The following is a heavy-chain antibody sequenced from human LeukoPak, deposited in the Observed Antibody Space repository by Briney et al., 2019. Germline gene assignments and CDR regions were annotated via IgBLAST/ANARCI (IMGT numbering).Heavy chain of an antibody. D-gene: IGHD3-22*01. CDR1: GFTFSTYW. CDR2: ITSDGSDT. Sequence: PGGSLRLSCAASGFTFSTYWIHWVRQAPGKGLLWVSLITSDGSDTSYADSVKGRFTISRDNTKNTLYLQMNSLRAEDTGVYYCASFYYDSSGYGYFQFWGQGTLVTVSS. CDR3: ASFYYDSSGYGYFQF. V-gene: IGHV3-74*01. J-gene: IGHJ1*01.